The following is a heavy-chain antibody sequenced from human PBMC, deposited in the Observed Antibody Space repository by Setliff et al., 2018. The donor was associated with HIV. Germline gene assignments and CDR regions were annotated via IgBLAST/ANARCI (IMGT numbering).Heavy chain of an antibody. V-gene: IGHV1-8*02. J-gene: IGHJ4*02. CDR1: GYTFATYD. CDR3: ARGQGPVDY. CDR2: VNPYSGNS. Sequence: ASVKVSCKPSGYTFATYDINWVRQAAGQGLEWLGWVNPYSGNSGYAQKFHGRLTMTRDTSRGTAHMELRGLTSDDTAVYYCARGQGPVDYWGQGTLVTVSS.